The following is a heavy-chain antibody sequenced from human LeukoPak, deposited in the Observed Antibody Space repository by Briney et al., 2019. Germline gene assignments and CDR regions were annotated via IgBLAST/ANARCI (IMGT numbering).Heavy chain of an antibody. V-gene: IGHV4-34*01. CDR1: GGSFSGYY. J-gene: IGHJ5*02. CDR3: ARGVGTGTTVCRFRRNWFDP. CDR2: INHSGST. D-gene: IGHD1-7*01. Sequence: SETPSLTCAVYGGSFSGYYWSWIRQPPGKGLEWIGEINHSGSTNYNPSLKSRVTISVDTSKNQFSLKLSSVTAADTAVYYCARGVGTGTTVCRFRRNWFDPWGQGTLVTVSS.